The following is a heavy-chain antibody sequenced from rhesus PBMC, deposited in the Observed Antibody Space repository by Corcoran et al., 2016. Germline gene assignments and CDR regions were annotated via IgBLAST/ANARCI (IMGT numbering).Heavy chain of an antibody. CDR3: ARELQLVLDY. CDR2: ISGRSSTT. V-gene: IGHV3-110*01. D-gene: IGHD5-24*01. Sequence: EVQLLESGGGLVQPGGSLRLSCVASGFTFSDHYMVWVRPAPGKGLEWVSSISGRSSTTLYPDSVKGRFTISRDNAKNTVYLQMNSLRAEDTAVYYCARELQLVLDYWGQGVLVTVSS. J-gene: IGHJ4*01. CDR1: GFTFSDHY.